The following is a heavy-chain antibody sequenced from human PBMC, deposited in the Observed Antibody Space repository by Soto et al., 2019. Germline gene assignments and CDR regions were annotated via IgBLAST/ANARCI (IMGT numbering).Heavy chain of an antibody. CDR3: ARDRDYDSSGPYGMDV. CDR1: GGSISSGGYC. CDR2: IYYSGST. J-gene: IGHJ6*02. V-gene: IGHV4-61*08. D-gene: IGHD3-22*01. Sequence: SVTLSLTCTVSGGSISSGGYCWSWIRPHPGKGLEWIGYIYYSGSTNYNPSLKSRVTISVDTSKNQFSLKLSSVTAADTAVYYCARDRDYDSSGPYGMDVWGQGTTVTVSS.